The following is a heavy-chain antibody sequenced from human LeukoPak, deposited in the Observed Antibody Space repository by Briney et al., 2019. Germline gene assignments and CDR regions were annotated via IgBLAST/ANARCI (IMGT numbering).Heavy chain of an antibody. CDR3: VRDGSSWGNFDY. J-gene: IGHJ4*02. V-gene: IGHV3-48*01. CDR2: LSSSSSVI. CDR1: GFTFSTYA. D-gene: IGHD7-27*01. Sequence: WGSLRLSSAASGFTFSTYAMDWVRQGPGKGLEWVSYLSSSSSVIYHADSVKGRFTTSRDNAKNSLYLQMNSLRTEDTAVYYCVRDGSSWGNFDYWGQGTLVSVSS.